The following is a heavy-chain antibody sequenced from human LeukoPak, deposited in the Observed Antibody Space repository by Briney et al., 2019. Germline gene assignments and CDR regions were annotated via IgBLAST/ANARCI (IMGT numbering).Heavy chain of an antibody. Sequence: PSETLSLTWTVSGXSISGYYGSWIRQPPGKGLEWIGYIYYSGNTNYNPSLKSRVTIAGDRSKNQFSLKLTSVTAADTAVYYCARGGSSSDSYYHGLDVWGQGTTVTVSS. CDR2: IYYSGNT. J-gene: IGHJ6*02. D-gene: IGHD6-6*01. CDR3: ARGGSSSDSYYHGLDV. CDR1: GXSISGYY. V-gene: IGHV4-59*12.